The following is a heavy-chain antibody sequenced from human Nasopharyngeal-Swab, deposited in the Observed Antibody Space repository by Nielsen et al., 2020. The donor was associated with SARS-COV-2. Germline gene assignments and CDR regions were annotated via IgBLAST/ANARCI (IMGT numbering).Heavy chain of an antibody. Sequence: SVKVSCKASGGTFSTYAFTWVRQAPGHGLEWMGGIIPFFGTAKYAQKFQGRVTITSDQSTRTAYMELSSLRSEDTAVYYCARMSGSYPQYYFDDWGKGTLITVSS. D-gene: IGHD1-26*01. CDR2: IIPFFGTA. V-gene: IGHV1-69*13. J-gene: IGHJ4*02. CDR3: ARMSGSYPQYYFDD. CDR1: GGTFSTYA.